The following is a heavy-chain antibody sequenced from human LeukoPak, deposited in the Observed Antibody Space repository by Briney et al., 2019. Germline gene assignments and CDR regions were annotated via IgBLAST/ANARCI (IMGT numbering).Heavy chain of an antibody. V-gene: IGHV4-30-2*01. CDR3: ARDPSWWGAFDI. CDR1: GGSINTGGNS. Sequence: SQTLSLTCGVSGGSINTGGNSWSWIRQPLGRGLEWIGYIFHSGDTSYNPSLQSRVNISLDRSKSQFSLKLSSVTAADTAVYYCARDPSWWGAFDIWGQGTMVTVSS. CDR2: IFHSGDT. J-gene: IGHJ3*02. D-gene: IGHD2-8*02.